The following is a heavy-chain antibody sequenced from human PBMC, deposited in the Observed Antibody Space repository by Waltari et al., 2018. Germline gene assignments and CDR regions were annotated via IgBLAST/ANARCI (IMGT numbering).Heavy chain of an antibody. D-gene: IGHD2-8*01. CDR3: ARLDPNGFDDS. Sequence: QLQLQESGPGLVKPSETLSLTCFVSGDSMNSRSYSWGWIRQAPGRGLEWVGQSYITGLSEYNPSLRSRVSISIDRSKSQFSLTLTSLTAADTAVYHCARLDPNGFDDSWGQGTLVTVST. CDR2: SYITGLS. V-gene: IGHV4-39*01. CDR1: GDSMNSRSYS. J-gene: IGHJ4*02.